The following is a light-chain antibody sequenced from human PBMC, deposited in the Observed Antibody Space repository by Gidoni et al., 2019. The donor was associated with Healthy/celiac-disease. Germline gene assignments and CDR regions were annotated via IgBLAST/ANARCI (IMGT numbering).Light chain of an antibody. CDR1: QSISSY. J-gene: IGKJ1*01. V-gene: IGKV1-39*01. Sequence: DIQMTQSPSSLSESVGDRVTITCRASQSISSYLKWYQQKPGEAPKRLVYAASSFQSGVTSRFSGSGSGTDFTLTISSLQPEYFATYYCQQTYITPRTFGQGTKVEIK. CDR2: AAS. CDR3: QQTYITPRT.